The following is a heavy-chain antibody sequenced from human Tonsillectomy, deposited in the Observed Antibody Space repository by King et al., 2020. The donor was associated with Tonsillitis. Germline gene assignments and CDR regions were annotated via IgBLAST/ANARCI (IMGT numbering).Heavy chain of an antibody. V-gene: IGHV3-9*01. CDR3: GKEVDGSCFFRKGLDY. CDR1: GFNFDDHA. J-gene: IGHJ4*02. CDR2: ISWNSKNV. Sequence: VQLVESGGGLVEPGGSLRLSCAASGFNFDDHAMHWVRQVPGRGLEWVSGISWNSKNVGYVDSVKGRFTISRDNVKKSLNLQMNSLRPEDTAVYYCGKEVDGSCFFRKGLDYWGQGTLVTVSS. D-gene: IGHD3-22*01.